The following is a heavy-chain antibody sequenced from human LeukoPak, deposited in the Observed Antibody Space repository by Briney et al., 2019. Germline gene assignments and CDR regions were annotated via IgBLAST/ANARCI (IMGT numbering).Heavy chain of an antibody. CDR3: ARWQVTTDYFDY. Sequence: SETLSLTCAVYGGSFSGYYWSWIRQPPGKGLEWIGEIYHSGSTNYNPSLKSRVTISVDTSKNQFSLKLSSVTAADTAVYYCARWQVTTDYFDYWGQGTLVTVSS. J-gene: IGHJ4*02. CDR2: IYHSGST. V-gene: IGHV4-34*01. D-gene: IGHD4-11*01. CDR1: GGSFSGYY.